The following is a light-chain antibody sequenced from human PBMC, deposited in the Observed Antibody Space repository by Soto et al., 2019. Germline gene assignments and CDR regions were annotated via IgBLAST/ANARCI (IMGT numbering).Light chain of an antibody. CDR2: GAS. Sequence: EPVLTQYPGTLSLSPGDRATLSCRASQWVSTSQLNWYQQKPGQAPRLLIYGASKRAPGIPDRFSGSGSETDFTLPINRLEPEDFAAYYGQQYGSSLSWTFGRGTKVDIK. V-gene: IGKV3-20*01. CDR3: QQYGSSLSWT. CDR1: QWVSTSQ. J-gene: IGKJ1*01.